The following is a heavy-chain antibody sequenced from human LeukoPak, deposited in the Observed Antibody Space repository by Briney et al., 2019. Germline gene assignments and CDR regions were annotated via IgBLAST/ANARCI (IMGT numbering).Heavy chain of an antibody. Sequence: GGSLRLSCAASGFTFDDYGMSWVRQAPGKGLEWVSGINWNGGSTGYADSVKGRFTISRDNAKNSLYLQMNSLRAEDTALYYCASHCGGGSCSDDAFDIWGQGTVVTVSS. J-gene: IGHJ3*02. CDR3: ASHCGGGSCSDDAFDI. V-gene: IGHV3-20*04. CDR1: GFTFDDYG. CDR2: INWNGGST. D-gene: IGHD2-15*01.